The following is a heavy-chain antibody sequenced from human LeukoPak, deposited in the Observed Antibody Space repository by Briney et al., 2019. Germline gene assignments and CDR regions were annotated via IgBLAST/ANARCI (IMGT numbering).Heavy chain of an antibody. Sequence: GGSLRLSCAASGFTFSSYAMSWVRQTPGKGLEWLVVTSYDGFRQYYADFVRGRFTISRENSNNTLYLHMNDLRVDDTGIYYCARDWSEGSGSYIDYWGQGALVTVSS. J-gene: IGHJ4*02. CDR3: ARDWSEGSGSYIDY. CDR2: TSYDGFRQ. V-gene: IGHV3-30*04. D-gene: IGHD3-10*01. CDR1: GFTFSSYA.